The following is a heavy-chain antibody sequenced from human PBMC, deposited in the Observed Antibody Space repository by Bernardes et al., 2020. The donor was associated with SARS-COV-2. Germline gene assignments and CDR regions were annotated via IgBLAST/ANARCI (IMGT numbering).Heavy chain of an antibody. CDR3: ARGVRFRSGSYWRDY. CDR2: IYTSGST. D-gene: IGHD1-26*01. V-gene: IGHV4-61*02. CDR1: GGSISSGSYY. J-gene: IGHJ4*02. Sequence: SETLSLTCTVSGGSISSGSYYWSWIRQPAGKGLEWIGRIYTSGSTNYNPSLKSRVTISVDTSKNQFSLKLSSVTAADTAVYYCARGVRFRSGSYWRDYWGQGTLVTVSS.